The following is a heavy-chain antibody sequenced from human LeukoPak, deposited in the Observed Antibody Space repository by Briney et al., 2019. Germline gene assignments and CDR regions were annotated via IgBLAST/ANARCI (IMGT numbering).Heavy chain of an antibody. CDR3: ARVGRRNDGYDY. J-gene: IGHJ4*02. V-gene: IGHV1-69*05. D-gene: IGHD1-1*01. CDR1: GGTFSSYA. Sequence: ASVTVSCKSSGGTFSSYAISWVRQAPGQGLEWMGGIIPIFGTANYAQKLQGRVTITTDESTSTAYMELSSLRSEDTAVYYCARVGRRNDGYDYWGQGTLVTVSS. CDR2: IIPIFGTA.